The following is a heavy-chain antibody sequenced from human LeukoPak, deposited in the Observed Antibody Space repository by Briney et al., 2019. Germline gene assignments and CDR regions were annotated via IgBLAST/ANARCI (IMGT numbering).Heavy chain of an antibody. CDR2: IYPGDSDT. V-gene: IGHV5-51*01. D-gene: IGHD3-10*01. CDR3: ARHYGSGNPRVDP. Sequence: GESLKISCKGSGYNFTNYWIGWVRQMPGKGLEWVGIIYPGDSDTRYSPAFQGQVTISADKSISTAYLQWNSLKASDTAMYYCARHYGSGNPRVDPWGQGTLVTVSS. CDR1: GYNFTNYW. J-gene: IGHJ5*02.